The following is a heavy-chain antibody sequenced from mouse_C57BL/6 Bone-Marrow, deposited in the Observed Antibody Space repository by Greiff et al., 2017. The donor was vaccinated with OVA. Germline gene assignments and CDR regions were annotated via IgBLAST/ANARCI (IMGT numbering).Heavy chain of an antibody. J-gene: IGHJ3*01. CDR1: GFSFNTYA. D-gene: IGHD3-1*01. CDR3: VRQFSSWGDGFAY. CDR2: IRSKSNNYAT. V-gene: IGHV10-1*01. Sequence: EVQVVESGGGLVQPKGSLKLSCAASGFSFNTYAMTWVRQAPGKGLEWVARIRSKSNNYATYYADTVKDRFTISRDDSESMLYLKMNNLKTEETAMYYCVRQFSSWGDGFAYWGQGTLVTVSA.